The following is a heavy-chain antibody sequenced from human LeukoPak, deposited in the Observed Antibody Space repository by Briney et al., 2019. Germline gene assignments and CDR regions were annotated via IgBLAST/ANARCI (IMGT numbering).Heavy chain of an antibody. CDR2: ISGSGGST. Sequence: GGSLRLSCAASGYTFSSYAMSWVRQAPGKGLEWVSAISGSGGSTNYAYSVKGRFTISRDNSKNTLYLQMNSLRAEDTAVYYCAKDDTAMVFSFDYWGQGTLVTVSS. D-gene: IGHD5-18*01. CDR3: AKDDTAMVFSFDY. CDR1: GYTFSSYA. V-gene: IGHV3-23*01. J-gene: IGHJ4*02.